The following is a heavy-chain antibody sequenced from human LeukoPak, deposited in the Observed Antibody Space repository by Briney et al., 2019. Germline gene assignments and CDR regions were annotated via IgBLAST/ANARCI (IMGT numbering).Heavy chain of an antibody. CDR2: IYYSGST. CDR1: GGSISSSIYY. V-gene: IGHV4-39*01. D-gene: IGHD4-23*01. Sequence: SETLSLTCTVSGGSISSSIYYWGWIRQPPGKGLEWIGSIYYSGSTYYNPSLKSRVTISVDTSKNQFSLKLSSVTAADTAVYYCARLVVTHHYFDYWGQGTLVTVSS. CDR3: ARLVVTHHYFDY. J-gene: IGHJ4*02.